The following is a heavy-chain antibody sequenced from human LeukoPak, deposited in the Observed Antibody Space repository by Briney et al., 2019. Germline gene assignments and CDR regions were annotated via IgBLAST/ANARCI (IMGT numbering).Heavy chain of an antibody. J-gene: IGHJ4*02. D-gene: IGHD1-26*01. CDR2: INAGNGNT. Sequence: ASVKVSCKASGYTFTSYAMHWVRQAPGQRLEWMGWINAGNGNTKYSQKFQGRVTITRDTSASTAYMELSSLRSEDTAVYYCARAAVVVGATGGDYWGQGTLVTVSS. CDR1: GYTFTSYA. CDR3: ARAAVVVGATGGDY. V-gene: IGHV1-3*01.